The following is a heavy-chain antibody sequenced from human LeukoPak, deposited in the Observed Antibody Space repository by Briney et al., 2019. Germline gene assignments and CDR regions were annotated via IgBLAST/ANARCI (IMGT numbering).Heavy chain of an antibody. Sequence: ASVNVSFKASGYTFTDYYIHWVRQAPGQGLEWMGWITTYNGNTNYAQKLQGRVTMTTDTSTSTAYMDLRGLRSDDTAVYYCARGYDYGDYVGDFDYWGQGTLVTVSS. J-gene: IGHJ4*02. CDR1: GYTFTDYY. D-gene: IGHD4-17*01. V-gene: IGHV1-18*04. CDR3: ARGYDYGDYVGDFDY. CDR2: ITTYNGNT.